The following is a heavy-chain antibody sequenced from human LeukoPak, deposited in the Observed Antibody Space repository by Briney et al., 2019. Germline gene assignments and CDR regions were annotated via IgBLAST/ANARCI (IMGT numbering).Heavy chain of an antibody. CDR2: IKQDGSEK. V-gene: IGHV3-7*01. Sequence: GGSLRLSCAASGFTFSSYWMSWVRQAPGKGLEWVANIKQDGSEKYYVDSVKGRFTISRDNAKNSLYLQMNSLRAEDTAVYYCARGIAARPMYYYYYYYMDVWGKGTTVTVSS. D-gene: IGHD6-6*01. CDR1: GFTFSSYW. J-gene: IGHJ6*03. CDR3: ARGIAARPMYYYYYYYMDV.